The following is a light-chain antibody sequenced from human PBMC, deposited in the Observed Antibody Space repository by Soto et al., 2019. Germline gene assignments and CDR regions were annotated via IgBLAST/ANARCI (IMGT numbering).Light chain of an antibody. CDR2: DVS. V-gene: IGLV2-14*01. J-gene: IGLJ2*01. CDR1: SSDVGGYDC. Sequence: QSALTQPASVSGSPGQSIAISCTGTSSDVGGYDCVSWYQQHPGKAPKLMIYDVSNRPSGVSNRFSGSKSGNTASLTISGLQAEDEAEYYCSSYTSSSTLVLFGGGTKLTVL. CDR3: SSYTSSSTLVL.